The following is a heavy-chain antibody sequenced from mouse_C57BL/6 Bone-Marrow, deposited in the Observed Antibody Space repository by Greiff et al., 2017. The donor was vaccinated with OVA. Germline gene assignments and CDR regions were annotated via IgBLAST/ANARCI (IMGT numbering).Heavy chain of an antibody. CDR1: GYTFTSYW. CDR2: IVPSDSYT. Sequence: VQLQQPGAELVKPGASVKLSCKASGYTFTSYWMQWVKQRPGQGLEWIGEIVPSDSYTNYNQKFKGKATLTVDTSSSQAYMQLSSLTSEDSAVYYCARDYYYGSSSYWYFDVWGTGTTVTVSS. CDR3: ARDYYYGSSSYWYFDV. V-gene: IGHV1-50*01. D-gene: IGHD1-1*01. J-gene: IGHJ1*03.